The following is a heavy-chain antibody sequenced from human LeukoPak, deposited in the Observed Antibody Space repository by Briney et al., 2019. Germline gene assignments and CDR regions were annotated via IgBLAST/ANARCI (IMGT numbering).Heavy chain of an antibody. V-gene: IGHV1-69*13. Sequence: SVKVSCKASGGTFSSYAIGWVRQAPGQGLEWMGGIIPIFGTANYAQKFQGRVTITADESTSTAYMELSSLRSEDTAVYYCASLGATGYYYYYYYMDVWGKGTTVTVSS. CDR2: IIPIFGTA. CDR1: GGTFSSYA. CDR3: ASLGATGYYYYYYYMDV. D-gene: IGHD1-26*01. J-gene: IGHJ6*03.